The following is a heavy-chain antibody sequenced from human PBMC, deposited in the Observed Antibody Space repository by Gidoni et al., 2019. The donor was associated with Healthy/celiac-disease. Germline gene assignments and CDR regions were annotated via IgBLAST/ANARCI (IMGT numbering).Heavy chain of an antibody. CDR3: ARIRGATTSCFDY. D-gene: IGHD1-26*01. CDR2: FDWDDDK. V-gene: IGHV2-70*01. CDR1: GFSLRTSGMC. Sequence: QVTLRESGPALVKPTQPLTLSCTFSGFSLRTSGMCVSWLRQPPWKAPEWLALFDWDDDKYYSTSLKPRLTISKDTSNNQVVLTMTNMDPVDTATYYCARIRGATTSCFDYWGQGTLVTVSS. J-gene: IGHJ4*02.